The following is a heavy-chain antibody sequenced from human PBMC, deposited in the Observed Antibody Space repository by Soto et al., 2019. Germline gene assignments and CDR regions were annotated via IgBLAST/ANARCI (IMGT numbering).Heavy chain of an antibody. J-gene: IGHJ2*01. CDR2: ISWNSGRI. D-gene: IGHD2-8*01. V-gene: IGHV3-9*01. CDR3: GKGRGDLMWCFDL. Sequence: EVQLVASGGGVVQPGRSLRLSCAASGFTFDDYAMHWVRQAPGQGLEWVSGISWNSGRIGYAASVKGRFTISIDNAKNPLYLQAKSLRAEDTALYDIGKGRGDLMWCFDLWGRGSLVTVSS. CDR1: GFTFDDYA.